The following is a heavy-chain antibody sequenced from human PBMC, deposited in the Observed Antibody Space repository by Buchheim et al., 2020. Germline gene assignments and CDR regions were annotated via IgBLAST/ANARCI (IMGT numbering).Heavy chain of an antibody. V-gene: IGHV3-21*01. Sequence: EVQLVESGGGLVKPGGSLGLSCATSGFTFTSYSLSWVRQAPGKGLEWVSSISSSGMYIYYADSVKGRFTIFRDNAKNSLYLQMSGLRGEDTAVYYCVRANTTGAYYFDYWGQGTL. D-gene: IGHD1-1*01. CDR1: GFTFTSYS. CDR2: ISSSGMYI. J-gene: IGHJ4*02. CDR3: VRANTTGAYYFDY.